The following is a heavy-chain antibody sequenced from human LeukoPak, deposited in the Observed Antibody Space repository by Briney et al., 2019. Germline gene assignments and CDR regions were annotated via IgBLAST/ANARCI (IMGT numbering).Heavy chain of an antibody. CDR1: GFSFSSYN. J-gene: IGHJ4*02. CDR3: ARDPEGFGATYFDY. Sequence: GGSLRLSCVASGFSFSSYNMNWVRQAPGKGLEWVSSISRSASNVYYADSVKGRFTISRDNAKNSFYLQMNSLRAEDTAVFYCARDPEGFGATYFDYWGQGTLVTVSS. CDR2: ISRSASNV. D-gene: IGHD3-16*01. V-gene: IGHV3-21*01.